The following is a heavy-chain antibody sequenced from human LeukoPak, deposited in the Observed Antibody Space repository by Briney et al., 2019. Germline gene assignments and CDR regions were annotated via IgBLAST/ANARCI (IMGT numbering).Heavy chain of an antibody. V-gene: IGHV3-23*01. Sequence: VGSLRLSCAASGFTFSYYTMYWVRQAPGKGLERVSIIGISGGGIHYADSVKGRFTISRDNSKNTLYLQMNSLRAEDTAVYYCAIDPNWGVDYWGQGVLVTVSS. D-gene: IGHD7-27*01. CDR2: IGISGGGI. J-gene: IGHJ4*02. CDR1: GFTFSYYT. CDR3: AIDPNWGVDY.